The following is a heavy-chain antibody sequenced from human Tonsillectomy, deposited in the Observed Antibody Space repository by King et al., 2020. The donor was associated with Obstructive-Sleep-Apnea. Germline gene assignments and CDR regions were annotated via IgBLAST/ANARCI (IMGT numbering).Heavy chain of an antibody. D-gene: IGHD4-17*01. Sequence: VQLVESGGGVVQPGESLRLSCAASGFTFSSYWIAWVRQAPGKGLEWVANIKQDGSEEYYVDSVKGRFTIYRDNAKKSLNLQMNSLRAEDTGVYYCAREDRDYGDYGFDYWGQGTLVTVSS. J-gene: IGHJ4*02. CDR1: GFTFSSYW. CDR3: AREDRDYGDYGFDY. V-gene: IGHV3-7*01. CDR2: IKQDGSEE.